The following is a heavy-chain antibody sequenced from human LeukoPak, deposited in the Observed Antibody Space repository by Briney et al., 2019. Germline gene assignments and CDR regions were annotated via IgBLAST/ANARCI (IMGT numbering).Heavy chain of an antibody. Sequence: SETLSLTCTLSGRSISSYYWSWIRQPAGKGLEWIGRIYTSGSTNYNPSLKSRVTMSVDTSKNQFSLKLSSVTAADTAVYYCARGIAVAGNWLWYFDLWGRGTLVTVSS. CDR2: IYTSGST. D-gene: IGHD6-19*01. CDR3: ARGIAVAGNWLWYFDL. V-gene: IGHV4-4*07. J-gene: IGHJ2*01. CDR1: GRSISSYY.